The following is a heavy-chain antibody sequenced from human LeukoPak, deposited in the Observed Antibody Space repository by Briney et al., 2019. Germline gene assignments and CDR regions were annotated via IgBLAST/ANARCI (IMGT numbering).Heavy chain of an antibody. J-gene: IGHJ5*02. Sequence: PGGSLRLSCAASGFTFSSYSMNWVRQAPGKGLEWVSSISSSSSYIYYADSVKGRFTISRDNAKNSLYLQMNSLRAEDTAVYYCARDVLPLYCGGDCYSGENWFDPWGQGTLVTVSS. CDR1: GFTFSSYS. V-gene: IGHV3-21*01. CDR2: ISSSSSYI. CDR3: ARDVLPLYCGGDCYSGENWFDP. D-gene: IGHD2-21*01.